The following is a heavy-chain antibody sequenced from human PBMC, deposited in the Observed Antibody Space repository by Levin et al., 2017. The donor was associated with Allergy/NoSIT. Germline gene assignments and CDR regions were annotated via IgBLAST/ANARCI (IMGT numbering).Heavy chain of an antibody. V-gene: IGHV1-18*01. Sequence: GESLKISCKASGYNFTNYGISWVRQAPGQGLEWMGWISAYNGNTNYAQKFQGRVTMTIQTSTNTAYMELRSLRSDDTAVYYCARVGIDFWGVYQKSWGYMDVWGQGSTVTVSS. J-gene: IGHJ6*03. D-gene: IGHD3-3*01. CDR2: ISAYNGNT. CDR3: ARVGIDFWGVYQKSWGYMDV. CDR1: GYNFTNYG.